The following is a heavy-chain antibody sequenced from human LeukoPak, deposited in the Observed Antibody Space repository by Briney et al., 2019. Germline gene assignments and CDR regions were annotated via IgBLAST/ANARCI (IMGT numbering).Heavy chain of an antibody. J-gene: IGHJ4*02. D-gene: IGHD2-15*01. CDR2: MNPNSGDT. CDR1: GYTFTSYD. CDR3: ARAGGYCGRISCPYYFDY. V-gene: IGHV1-8*01. Sequence: ASVKVSCKASGYTFTSYDINWVRQATGQGLEWMGWMNPNSGDTGYAQKFQGRVTMTRNTSISTAYMELSSLRSEDTAVYYCARAGGYCGRISCPYYFDYWGQGSLVAVSS.